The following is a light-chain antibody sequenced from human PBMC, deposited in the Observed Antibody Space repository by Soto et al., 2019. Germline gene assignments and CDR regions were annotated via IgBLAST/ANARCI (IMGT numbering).Light chain of an antibody. CDR2: CAS. V-gene: IGKV3-20*01. CDR1: QSVSSSY. CDR3: QQYGSSPPRYT. Sequence: EIVLTQSPGTLSLSPGERATLTCRASQSVSSSYLAWYQQKPGQAPRLLIYCASSTATGIPDRFRGSGSGTAFTLAISRLEPEDFAVYYCQQYGSSPPRYTFGQGTKLEIK. J-gene: IGKJ2*01.